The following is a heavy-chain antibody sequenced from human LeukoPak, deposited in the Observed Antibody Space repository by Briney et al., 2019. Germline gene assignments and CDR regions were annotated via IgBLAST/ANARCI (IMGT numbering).Heavy chain of an antibody. CDR2: IYYSGST. CDR3: VRGYDSSGYFHFDY. CDR1: GGSISSSSYY. J-gene: IGHJ4*02. D-gene: IGHD3-22*01. V-gene: IGHV4-39*07. Sequence: SETLSLTCTVSGGSISSSSYYWGWIRQPPGKGLEWIGSIYYSGSTYYNPSLKSRVTISVDTSKNQFSLKLSSVTAADTAVYYCVRGYDSSGYFHFDYWGQGTLVTVSS.